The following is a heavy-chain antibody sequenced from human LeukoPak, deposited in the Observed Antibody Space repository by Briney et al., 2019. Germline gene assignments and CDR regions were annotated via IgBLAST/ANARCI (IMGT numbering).Heavy chain of an antibody. D-gene: IGHD3-22*01. Sequence: SETLSLTCTVSGGSISSGDYYWSWIRQPPGRGLEWIGYIYYSGSTYYNPSLKSRVTISVDTSKNQFSLKLSSVTAADTAVYYCARHVTMIVVVITTPFDYWGQGTLVTVSS. CDR1: GGSISSGDYY. V-gene: IGHV4-30-4*01. J-gene: IGHJ4*02. CDR3: ARHVTMIVVVITTPFDY. CDR2: IYYSGST.